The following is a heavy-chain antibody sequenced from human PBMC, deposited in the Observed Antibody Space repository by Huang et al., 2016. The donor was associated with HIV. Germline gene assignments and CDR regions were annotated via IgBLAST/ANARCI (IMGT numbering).Heavy chain of an antibody. CDR2: INQSGGT. CDR1: GGSFRGYY. V-gene: IGHV4-34*01. Sequence: QVQLQQWGAGLLKPSETLSLTCAVYGGSFRGYYWSWISQPPGQGLEWIGEINQSGGTNYNPSLKSRVNMSVDTSKTQFSLKLNSVTAADTAVYYCARGPDYYDSSGREAFDIWGQGTMVTVSS. D-gene: IGHD3-22*01. CDR3: ARGPDYYDSSGREAFDI. J-gene: IGHJ3*02.